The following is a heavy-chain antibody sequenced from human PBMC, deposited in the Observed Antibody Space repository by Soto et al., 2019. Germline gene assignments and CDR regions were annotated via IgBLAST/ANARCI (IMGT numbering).Heavy chain of an antibody. Sequence: SVKVSLRGSGYGFTGFYMHWVRQTPGQGLEWMGWINPNNGGTNYAQNFQGRVTMTTDTSISTAYMELSRLTSDDTAVYYCARKSAVAAMNWFDPWGQGTLVTVSS. CDR3: ARKSAVAAMNWFDP. CDR1: GYGFTGFY. J-gene: IGHJ5*02. D-gene: IGHD6-19*01. V-gene: IGHV1-2*02. CDR2: INPNNGGT.